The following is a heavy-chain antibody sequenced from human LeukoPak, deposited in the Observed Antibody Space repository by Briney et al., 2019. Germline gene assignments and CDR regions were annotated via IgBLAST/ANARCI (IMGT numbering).Heavy chain of an antibody. CDR2: ISGSGGST. V-gene: IGHV3-23*01. Sequence: PGGSLRLSCAASGFTFSSYAMSWVRQAPGKGLEWVSAISGSGGSTYYADSVKGRFTISRDNSKNTLYLQMNSLRAEDTAVYYCAKVPFLYSGYGIDYWGQGTLVTVSS. CDR1: GFTFSSYA. D-gene: IGHD5-12*01. CDR3: AKVPFLYSGYGIDY. J-gene: IGHJ4*02.